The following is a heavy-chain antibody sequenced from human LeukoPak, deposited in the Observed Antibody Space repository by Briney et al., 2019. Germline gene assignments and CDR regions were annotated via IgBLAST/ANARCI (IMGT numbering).Heavy chain of an antibody. CDR1: GFTFSSYA. J-gene: IGHJ3*02. CDR3: ARYGNGAWLAHYAFDS. Sequence: SGGSLRLSCAASGFTFSSYAMSRVRHAPGKGREWVANINPDGSEKYYADAVKGRFAISRDNAENSLYLQMNSLRAEDTAVYYCARYGNGAWLAHYAFDSWGQGTMVTVSS. D-gene: IGHD6-19*01. CDR2: INPDGSEK. V-gene: IGHV3-7*01.